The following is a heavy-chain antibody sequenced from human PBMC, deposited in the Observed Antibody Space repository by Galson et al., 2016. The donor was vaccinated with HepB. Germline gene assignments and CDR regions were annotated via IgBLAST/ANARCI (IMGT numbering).Heavy chain of an antibody. V-gene: IGHV1-46*01. J-gene: IGHJ5*02. Sequence: SVKVSCKAVGYTFSSYYIHWVRQAPGQGLEWIGIINPSSSSTSYAQKFQGRVTMTRDTSTSTVCMDLISLTSEDTAVYYCARELLGSTIDSWFDPWGQGTLVTVSS. CDR3: ARELLGSTIDSWFDP. D-gene: IGHD2-2*01. CDR2: INPSSSST. CDR1: GYTFSSYY.